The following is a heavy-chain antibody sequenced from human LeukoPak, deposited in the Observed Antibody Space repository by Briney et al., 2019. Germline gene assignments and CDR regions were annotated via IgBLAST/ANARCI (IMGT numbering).Heavy chain of an antibody. D-gene: IGHD5-18*01. CDR3: VRDRSPGTGIVRLDY. Sequence: GGSLRLSCAASGFTFSRYWMSWVRQAPGKGLEWVANIKQDGSEKHYVDSVKGRFTISRDNAQNSLFLQMNSLRDEDTAVYYCVRDRSPGTGIVRLDYWGQGTLVTVSS. V-gene: IGHV3-7*04. CDR1: GFTFSRYW. CDR2: IKQDGSEK. J-gene: IGHJ4*02.